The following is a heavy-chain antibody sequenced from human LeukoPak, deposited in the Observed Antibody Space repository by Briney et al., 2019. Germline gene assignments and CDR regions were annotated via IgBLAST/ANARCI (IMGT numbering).Heavy chain of an antibody. CDR3: AKDLDEYSSSSYFDY. J-gene: IGHJ4*02. CDR1: GFTFSSYA. CDR2: ISGSGGST. V-gene: IGHV3-23*01. Sequence: GGSLRLSCAASGFTFSSYAMSWVRQAPGKGLEWVSAISGSGGSTYYADSVKGRSTISRDNSKNTLYLQMNSLRAEDTAVYYCAKDLDEYSSSSYFDYWGQGTLVTVSS. D-gene: IGHD6-6*01.